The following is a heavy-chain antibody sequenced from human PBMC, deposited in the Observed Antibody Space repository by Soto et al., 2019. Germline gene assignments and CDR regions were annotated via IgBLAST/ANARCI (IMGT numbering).Heavy chain of an antibody. CDR2: VTSSPSSM. CDR1: GFTFSGFS. CDR3: AREADFASSGYVLDY. Sequence: GGSLRLSCAASGFTFSGFSMNWVRQAPGKGLEWVSSVTSSPSSMFYADSVKGRFTISRDDAKDSLFLQMNSLRADDTAVYYCAREADFASSGYVLDYWGRGTLVTVSS. D-gene: IGHD3-22*01. J-gene: IGHJ4*02. V-gene: IGHV3-21*01.